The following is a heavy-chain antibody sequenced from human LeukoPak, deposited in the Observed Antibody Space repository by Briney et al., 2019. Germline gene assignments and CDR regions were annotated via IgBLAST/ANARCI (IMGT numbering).Heavy chain of an antibody. V-gene: IGHV4-59*01. Sequence: SEPLSLTCTVSGGSLSSYCWSCIRHPPEGGREWSGYIYYSGSTNYNPPLKSRVPISVDTSKNQFSLKLSSVTAADTAVYYCAGYYNWNDSAFDIWGQGTMVTVSS. CDR1: GGSLSSYC. J-gene: IGHJ3*02. D-gene: IGHD1-20*01. CDR2: IYYSGST. CDR3: AGYYNWNDSAFDI.